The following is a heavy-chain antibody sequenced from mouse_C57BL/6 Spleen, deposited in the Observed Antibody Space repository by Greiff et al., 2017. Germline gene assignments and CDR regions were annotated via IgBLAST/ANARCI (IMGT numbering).Heavy chain of an antibody. CDR3: ARASSGYDAMDY. D-gene: IGHD3-2*02. J-gene: IGHJ4*01. V-gene: IGHV1-4*01. Sequence: VQLQESGAELARPGASVTMSCKASGYTFTSYTMHWVKQRPGQGLEWIGYINPSSGYTKYNQKFKDKATLTADKSSSTAYMQLSSLTSEDSAVYYCARASSGYDAMDYWGQGTSVTVSS. CDR1: GYTFTSYT. CDR2: INPSSGYT.